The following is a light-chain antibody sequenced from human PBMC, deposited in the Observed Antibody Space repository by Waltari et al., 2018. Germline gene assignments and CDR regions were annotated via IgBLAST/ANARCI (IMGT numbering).Light chain of an antibody. V-gene: IGKV1-5*03. J-gene: IGKJ1*01. CDR1: ESISNW. CDR3: QQYDSFWT. CDR2: KAS. Sequence: PSTLSASVGDRVTITCRASESISNWLAWYQQKPGKAPKVLIHKASSLESGVPSRFSGSGSATEFTLTISNLQPDDFATYYCQQYDSFWTFGQGTKVEIK.